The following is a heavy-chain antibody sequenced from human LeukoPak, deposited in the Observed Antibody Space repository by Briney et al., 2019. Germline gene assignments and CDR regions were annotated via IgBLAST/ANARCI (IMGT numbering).Heavy chain of an antibody. Sequence: ASVKVLYNASGYTFTIYAILWARHAPGQRLEWMGWINAGNGNTKYSQKFQGRVTIITDTSASTAYMELSSLRSEDTAVYYCAREGGSGSSSVFDYWGQGTLVTVSS. D-gene: IGHD3-10*01. CDR2: INAGNGNT. CDR3: AREGGSGSSSVFDY. J-gene: IGHJ4*02. CDR1: GYTFTIYA. V-gene: IGHV1-3*01.